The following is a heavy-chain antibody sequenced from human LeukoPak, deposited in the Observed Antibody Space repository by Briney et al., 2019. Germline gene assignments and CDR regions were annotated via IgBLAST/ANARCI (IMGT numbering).Heavy chain of an antibody. CDR3: AKAERGYSYGSVDY. Sequence: FGRRRILKNPGKGLEWVAVISYDGSNKYYADSVKGRFTISRDNSKNTLYLQMNSLRAEDTAVYYCAKAERGYSYGSVDYWGQGTLVTVSS. J-gene: IGHJ4*02. CDR2: ISYDGSNK. CDR1: FG. D-gene: IGHD5-18*01. V-gene: IGHV3-30*18.